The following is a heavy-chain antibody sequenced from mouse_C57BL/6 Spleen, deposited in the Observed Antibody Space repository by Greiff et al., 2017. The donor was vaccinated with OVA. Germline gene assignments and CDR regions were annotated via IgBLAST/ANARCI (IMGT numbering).Heavy chain of an antibody. V-gene: IGHV2-3*01. CDR1: GFSLTGYG. J-gene: IGHJ3*01. CDR2: IWGDGST. D-gene: IGHD2-2*01. Sequence: VMLVESGPGLVAPSQSLSITCTVSGFSLTGYGASWVRQPPGTGLEWLGVIWGDGSTNYHSALISRLSISKDNSKSQVFLKLNSLQTDDTATYYCAKLGVTTEFAYWGQGTLVTVSA. CDR3: AKLGVTTEFAY.